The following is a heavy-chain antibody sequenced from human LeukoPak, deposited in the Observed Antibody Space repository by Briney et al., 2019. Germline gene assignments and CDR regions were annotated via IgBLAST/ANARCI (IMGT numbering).Heavy chain of an antibody. Sequence: SETLSLTCTVSGGSISSSSYYWGWIRQPPGTGLEWIGSIYYSGSTYYNPSLKSRVTISVDKSKNQFSLKLSSVTAADTAVYYCARDRGGSGTPFDIWGQGTMVTVSS. D-gene: IGHD3-16*01. J-gene: IGHJ3*02. CDR2: IYYSGST. CDR3: ARDRGGSGTPFDI. V-gene: IGHV4-39*07. CDR1: GGSISSSSYY.